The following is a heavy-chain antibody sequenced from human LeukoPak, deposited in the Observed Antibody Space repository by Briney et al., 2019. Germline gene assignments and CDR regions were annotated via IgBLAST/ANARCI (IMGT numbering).Heavy chain of an antibody. CDR1: GYSFTSYW. D-gene: IGHD3-22*01. J-gene: IGHJ3*02. Sequence: GESLKISCKGSGYSFTSYWIGWVRQMPGKGLEWMGIIYPGDSDTRYSPSFQGQVTISADKSISTAYLQWSSLKASDTAMYYCARRDYYDSSGYYSVGNRAFDIWGQGTMVTVSS. V-gene: IGHV5-51*01. CDR2: IYPGDSDT. CDR3: ARRDYYDSSGYYSVGNRAFDI.